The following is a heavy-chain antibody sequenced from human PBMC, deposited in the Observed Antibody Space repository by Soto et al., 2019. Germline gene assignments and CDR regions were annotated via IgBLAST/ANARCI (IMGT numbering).Heavy chain of an antibody. J-gene: IGHJ6*03. V-gene: IGHV1-2*04. CDR3: ARGGRQYYYYYMDV. Sequence: QVQLVQSGAEVKKPGASVKVSCKASGYTFTGYYMHWVRQAPGQGLEWMGWINPNSGGTNYARKFQGWVTMTRDTSISTAYMELSRLRSDDTAVYYCARGGRQYYYYYMDVWGKGTTVTVSS. CDR1: GYTFTGYY. D-gene: IGHD3-16*01. CDR2: INPNSGGT.